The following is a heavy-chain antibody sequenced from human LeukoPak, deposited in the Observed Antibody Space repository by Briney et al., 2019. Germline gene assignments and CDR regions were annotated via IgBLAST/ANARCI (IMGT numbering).Heavy chain of an antibody. CDR2: IIPILGIA. V-gene: IGHV1-69*04. CDR1: GGTFSSYA. D-gene: IGHD2-8*01. Sequence: GASVKVSCKASGGTFSSYAISWVRQAPGQGLEWMGRIIPILGIANYAQKFQGRVTITADKSTSTAYMELSSLRSEDTAVYYCARDWRGMVYAIPVWEVPRYGMDVWGQGTTVTVSS. CDR3: ARDWRGMVYAIPVWEVPRYGMDV. J-gene: IGHJ6*02.